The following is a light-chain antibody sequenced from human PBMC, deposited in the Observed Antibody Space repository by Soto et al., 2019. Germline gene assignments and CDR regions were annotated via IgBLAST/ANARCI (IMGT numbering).Light chain of an antibody. CDR1: QSVGGW. CDR3: QQYYTYSA. Sequence: DIQMTQSPSTLSASVGDRLTITCRASQSVGGWLASYQQKPGKAPKVQICGASSFESGVPSRFTGSGSGTEFTLTISCPQPDDFATYCCQQYYTYSAFDQGTKVDIK. CDR2: GAS. J-gene: IGKJ1*01. V-gene: IGKV1-5*01.